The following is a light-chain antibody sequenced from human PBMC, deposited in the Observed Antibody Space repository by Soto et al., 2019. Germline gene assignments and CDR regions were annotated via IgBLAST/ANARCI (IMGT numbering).Light chain of an antibody. CDR2: DVS. Sequence: QSALTQPASVSGSPGQSITISCTGTSSDVGGYNYVSWYQQHPGKAPKLMIYDVSNRPSWVSIRFSGSKSGNTASLTISGLQAEDEADYYCSSYTSSSTLYVFGTGTKVTVL. CDR3: SSYTSSSTLYV. V-gene: IGLV2-14*01. J-gene: IGLJ1*01. CDR1: SSDVGGYNY.